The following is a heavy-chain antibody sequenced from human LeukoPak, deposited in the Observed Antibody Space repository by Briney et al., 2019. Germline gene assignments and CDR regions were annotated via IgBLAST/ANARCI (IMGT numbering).Heavy chain of an antibody. CDR3: ARHDFWSRYPIDY. D-gene: IGHD3-3*01. CDR2: IKQDGSEK. CDR1: GFTFSSYW. V-gene: IGHV3-7*01. J-gene: IGHJ4*02. Sequence: GGSLRLSCAASGFTFSSYWMSWVRQAPGKGLEWVANIKQDGSEKYYVDSVKGRFTISRDNAKNSLYLQMNSLRAEDTAVYYCARHDFWSRYPIDYWGQGTLVTVSS.